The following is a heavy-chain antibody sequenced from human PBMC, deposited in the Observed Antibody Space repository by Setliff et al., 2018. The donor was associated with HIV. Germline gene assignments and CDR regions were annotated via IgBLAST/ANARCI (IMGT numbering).Heavy chain of an antibody. J-gene: IGHJ6*03. V-gene: IGHV4-61*09. CDR3: ARGNSRRLRVHYYYYYMDV. D-gene: IGHD4-17*01. CDR1: GGSISSGSYY. Sequence: PSETLSLTCTVSGGSISSGSYYWSWIRQPAGKGLEWIGHIYTSGNTNHNPSLKSRVTISVDTSENQFSLKLSSVTAADTAVYYCARGNSRRLRVHYYYYYMDVWGKGTTGTSP. CDR2: IYTSGNT.